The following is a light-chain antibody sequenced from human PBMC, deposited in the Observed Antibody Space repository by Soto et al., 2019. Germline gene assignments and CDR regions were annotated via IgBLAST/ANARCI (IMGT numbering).Light chain of an antibody. J-gene: IGKJ4*01. Sequence: DIQMTQSPSTLSASVGDRVTITCRASQSISNSLAWYQQKPGKAPNPLIYKASSLEIGVPSRFSGSGSGTEFTLTISSLQPDDFATYYCRQYISYPVTFGGGTKVEMK. CDR1: QSISNS. V-gene: IGKV1-5*03. CDR3: RQYISYPVT. CDR2: KAS.